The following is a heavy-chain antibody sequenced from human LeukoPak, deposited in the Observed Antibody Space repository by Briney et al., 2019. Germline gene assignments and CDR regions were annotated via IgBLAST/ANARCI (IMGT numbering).Heavy chain of an antibody. CDR1: GGSISSTTYY. J-gene: IGHJ4*02. Sequence: PSETLSLTCTVSGGSISSTTYYWGWIRRPPGKGLEWIGRIYYSGSTYYNPSLKSRVTVSVDTSKNQFSLILSSVTAADTAVYYCVRGSTLRHYQYWGQGTLVTVSS. CDR3: VRGSTLRHYQY. V-gene: IGHV4-39*01. D-gene: IGHD3-16*01. CDR2: IYYSGST.